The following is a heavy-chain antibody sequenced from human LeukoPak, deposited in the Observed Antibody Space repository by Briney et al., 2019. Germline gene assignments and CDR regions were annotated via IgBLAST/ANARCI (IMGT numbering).Heavy chain of an antibody. J-gene: IGHJ4*02. CDR3: ARSPVPGVFDY. D-gene: IGHD1-1*01. V-gene: IGHV3-23*05. Sequence: GGSLRLSCAASGFTFSSCAMSWVRQAPGKGLEWVSTIIDSGNSLYYADSVEGRFTISRDNSKNTLYLQMNSLRAEDTAVYYCARSPVPGVFDYWGQGTLVTVSS. CDR1: GFTFSSCA. CDR2: IIDSGNSL.